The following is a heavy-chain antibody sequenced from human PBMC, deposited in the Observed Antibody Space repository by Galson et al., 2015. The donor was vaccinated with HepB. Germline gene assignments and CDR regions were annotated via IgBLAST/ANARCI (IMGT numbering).Heavy chain of an antibody. CDR1: GGSISTYY. CDR3: AREGEGYRGFDY. D-gene: IGHD5-24*01. V-gene: IGHV4-59*01. CDR2: IYYSGSA. J-gene: IGHJ4*02. Sequence: ETLSLTCSVSGGSISTYYWSWIRQPPGKGLEWIGYIYYSGSANYNPSLKSRVTMSVDMSKNQFSLKLSSATPADTAVYYCAREGEGYRGFDYWGQGILVTVSS.